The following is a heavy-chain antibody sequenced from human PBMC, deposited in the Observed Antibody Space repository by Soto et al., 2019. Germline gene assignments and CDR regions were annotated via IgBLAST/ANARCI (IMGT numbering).Heavy chain of an antibody. J-gene: IGHJ5*02. Sequence: VQLVQSGAEVKKPGSSVKVSCKTSGGTFSTHVIGWVRQAPGQGLEWMGGIVPKFGTTNYAHKFKGRVKITADESTSTAYMEVSSLTSEDTAVYYCVRGGSDNSGWYIWFDPWGQGTLVTVSS. V-gene: IGHV1-69*01. CDR3: VRGGSDNSGWYIWFDP. CDR1: GGTFSTHV. D-gene: IGHD6-19*01. CDR2: IVPKFGTT.